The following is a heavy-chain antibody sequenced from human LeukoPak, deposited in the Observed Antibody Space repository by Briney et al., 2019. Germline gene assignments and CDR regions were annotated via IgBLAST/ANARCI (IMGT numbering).Heavy chain of an antibody. Sequence: SETLSLTCTVSGGSINSYYWSWIRQPPGKGLEWIGYIYYSGSPNYNPSLKSRVTISVVTSKNQFSLRLNSVTAADTAVYYCARLGVEAFRDWGQGTLVTVSS. V-gene: IGHV4-59*01. D-gene: IGHD3-3*01. CDR2: IYYSGSP. J-gene: IGHJ4*02. CDR3: ARLGVEAFRD. CDR1: GGSINSYY.